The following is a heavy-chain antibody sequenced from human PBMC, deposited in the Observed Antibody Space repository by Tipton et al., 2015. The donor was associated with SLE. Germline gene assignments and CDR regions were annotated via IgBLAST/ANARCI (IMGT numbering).Heavy chain of an antibody. V-gene: IGHV4-31*03. CDR2: IYYSGNT. CDR1: SGSISSGDYY. CDR3: ARIRVAGGYYFDY. D-gene: IGHD6-19*01. J-gene: IGHJ4*02. Sequence: TLSLTCTVSSGSISSGDYYWTWIRQHPGKGLEWIGYIYYSGNTNYNPYLKSRVTMSLDTSKNQFSLKLTSVTAADTAVYYCARIRVAGGYYFDYWGQGTLVTVSS.